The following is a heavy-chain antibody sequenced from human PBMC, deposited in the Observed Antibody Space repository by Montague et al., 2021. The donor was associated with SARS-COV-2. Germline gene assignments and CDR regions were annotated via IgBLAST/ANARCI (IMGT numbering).Heavy chain of an antibody. CDR3: AKVVRRYQLLTDAFDI. V-gene: IGHV3-23*01. Sequence: SLRLSCSASGFTFNSYALTWVRQAPGKGLEWVASLSGSGNNAFFADSVKGRFTISRDNSETTLYLQMNSLTADDTAVYYCAKVVRRYQLLTDAFDIWGQGTMVTVSS. J-gene: IGHJ3*02. D-gene: IGHD2-2*01. CDR2: LSGSGNNA. CDR1: GFTFNSYA.